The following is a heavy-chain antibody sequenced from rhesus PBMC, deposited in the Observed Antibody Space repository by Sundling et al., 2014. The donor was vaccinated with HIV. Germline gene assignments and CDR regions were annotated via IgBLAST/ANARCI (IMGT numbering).Heavy chain of an antibody. CDR1: GYIFTDYY. CDR2: INPKTGGT. J-gene: IGHJ4*01. CDR3: AREVTRMITVTITPGFEY. V-gene: IGHV1-138*01. Sequence: QVQLVQSGAEVKKPGSSVKVSCKAVGYIFTDYYIHWVRQAPGQGLEWMGRINPKTGGTDYAQKFQGRVTMTRDTSTTTDYLELRSLTSEDTAVYYCAREVTRMITVTITPGFEYWGQGVLVTVSS. D-gene: IGHD3-9*01.